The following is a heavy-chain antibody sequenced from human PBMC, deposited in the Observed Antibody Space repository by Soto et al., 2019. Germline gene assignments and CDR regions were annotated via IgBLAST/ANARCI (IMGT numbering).Heavy chain of an antibody. CDR3: PTLRATMTVLLGVIYDY. CDR2: IYYSGST. CDR1: GGSISSSSYY. D-gene: IGHD2-21*01. Sequence: SETLSLTCTVSGGSISSSSYYWGWIRQPPGKGLEWIGSIYYSGSTYYNPSLKSRVTISVDTSKNQFSLKLSSVTAADTAVYSCPTLRATMTVLLGVIYDYWGQGTLVTVSS. V-gene: IGHV4-39*01. J-gene: IGHJ4*02.